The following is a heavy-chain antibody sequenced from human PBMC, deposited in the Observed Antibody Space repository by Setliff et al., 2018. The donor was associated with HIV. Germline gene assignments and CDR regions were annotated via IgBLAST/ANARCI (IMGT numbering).Heavy chain of an antibody. Sequence: SLTCTVSGDFFSSDYFWNWIRQPPGKGLEWIGYIYYSGSTNYNPSLESRVSISVDTSKNQFSLRLSSVTAADTAVYYCARGHTWNYYGGDYFDYWGQGSLVTAPQ. J-gene: IGHJ4*02. V-gene: IGHV4-61*01. CDR1: GDFFSSDYF. CDR3: ARGHTWNYYGGDYFDY. CDR2: IYYSGST. D-gene: IGHD1-7*01.